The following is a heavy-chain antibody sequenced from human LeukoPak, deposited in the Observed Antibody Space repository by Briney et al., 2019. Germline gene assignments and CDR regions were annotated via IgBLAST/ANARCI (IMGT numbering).Heavy chain of an antibody. D-gene: IGHD3-9*01. CDR1: GYTFTSYD. CDR3: AREGIELRYFDWLLRRGPSDAFDI. V-gene: IGHV1-8*01. CDR2: MNPNSGNT. Sequence: ATVKVSFKASGYTFTSYDINWVRQATGQGLEWMGWMNPNSGNTGYAQKFQGRVTMTRNTSISTAYMELSSLRSEDTAVYYCAREGIELRYFDWLLRRGPSDAFDIWGQGTMVTVSS. J-gene: IGHJ3*02.